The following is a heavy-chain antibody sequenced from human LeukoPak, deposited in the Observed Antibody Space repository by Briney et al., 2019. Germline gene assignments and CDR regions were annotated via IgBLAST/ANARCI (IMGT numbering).Heavy chain of an antibody. D-gene: IGHD2-21*01. Sequence: SETLSLTCAVYGGSFSGYYWSWIRQPPGKGLEWIGEINHSGSTNYNPSLKSRVTISVDTSKNQFPLKLSSVTAADTAVYYCTRGHSSYSFDYWGQGTLVTVSS. CDR1: GGSFSGYY. CDR3: TRGHSSYSFDY. J-gene: IGHJ4*02. V-gene: IGHV4-34*01. CDR2: INHSGST.